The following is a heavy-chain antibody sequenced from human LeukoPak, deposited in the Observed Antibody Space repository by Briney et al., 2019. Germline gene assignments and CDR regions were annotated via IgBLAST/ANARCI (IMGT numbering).Heavy chain of an antibody. CDR2: ISTYTGDT. D-gene: IGHD5-18*01. Sequence: ASVEVSCKASGYTFTNRGISWVRQAPGQGLDWMGWISTYTGDTNFAQNFQGRVTLTTDTTTSTAYMELRSLRSDDTAVYYCASQWIQLWSSFDYWGQGTLVTVSS. V-gene: IGHV1-18*01. J-gene: IGHJ4*02. CDR3: ASQWIQLWSSFDY. CDR1: GYTFTNRG.